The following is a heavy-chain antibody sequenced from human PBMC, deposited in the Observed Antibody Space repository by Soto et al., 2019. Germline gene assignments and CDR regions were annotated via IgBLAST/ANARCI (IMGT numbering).Heavy chain of an antibody. Sequence: EVQLVESGGGLVKPGWSLRLSCVASGFTFSTYTINWVRQTPGRGLEWVSSISSSSSYIYYADSVKGRFTISRDSAKNSLYLQMNSLRAEDTAVYYLASSLTSFGVPFYYWGQGSLVTVSS. CDR1: GFTFSTYT. V-gene: IGHV3-21*01. CDR2: ISSSSSYI. J-gene: IGHJ4*02. D-gene: IGHD3-3*01. CDR3: ASSLTSFGVPFYY.